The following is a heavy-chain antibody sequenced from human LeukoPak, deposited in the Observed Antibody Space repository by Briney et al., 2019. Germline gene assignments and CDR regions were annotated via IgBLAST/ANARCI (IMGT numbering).Heavy chain of an antibody. Sequence: PGGSLRLSCAVSGFTFSGYAVSWVRQAPGKGLEWVSAISGSGGSTYYADSVKGRFTISRDNSKTTMYLQMNSLRAEDTAVYYCAKGPTYYFDSSALKYFDYWGQGTLVTVSS. CDR3: AKGPTYYFDSSALKYFDY. CDR1: GFTFSGYA. V-gene: IGHV3-23*01. CDR2: ISGSGGST. J-gene: IGHJ4*02. D-gene: IGHD3-22*01.